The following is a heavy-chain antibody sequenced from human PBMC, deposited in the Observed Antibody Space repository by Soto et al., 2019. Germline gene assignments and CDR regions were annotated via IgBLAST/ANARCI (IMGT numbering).Heavy chain of an antibody. CDR3: ARRGSVRFIYSGYDKNYYVDV. D-gene: IGHD5-12*01. CDR2: INHSGST. CDR1: GGSFSGYY. J-gene: IGHJ6*03. V-gene: IGHV4-34*01. Sequence: QVQLQQWGAGLLKPSETLSLTCAVYGGSFSGYYWSWIRHPPGKGLEWIGEINHSGSTNYNPSLQRRVTISVDTSKNQFSLKLSSVSAADTAVYYCARRGSVRFIYSGYDKNYYVDVWGKGTTVTVSS.